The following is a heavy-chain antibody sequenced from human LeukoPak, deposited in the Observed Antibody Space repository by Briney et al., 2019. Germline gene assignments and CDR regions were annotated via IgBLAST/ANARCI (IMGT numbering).Heavy chain of an antibody. CDR2: IYYSGST. V-gene: IGHV4-30-4*01. CDR3: ARGTSIVTLDY. CDR1: GGSISSGDYF. J-gene: IGHJ4*02. Sequence: SETLSLTCTVSGGSISSGDYFWRWIRQPPGKGLEWIGYIYYSGSTYYNPSLKSRVTISVDTSKNQFSLKLSSVTAADTAVYYCARGTSIVTLDYWGQGTLVTVSS. D-gene: IGHD1-14*01.